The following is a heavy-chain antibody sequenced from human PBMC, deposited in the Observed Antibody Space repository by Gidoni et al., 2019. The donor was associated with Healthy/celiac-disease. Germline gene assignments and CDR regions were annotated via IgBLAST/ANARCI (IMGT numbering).Heavy chain of an antibody. V-gene: IGHV3-33*01. Sequence: QVQLVESGGGVVQPGRSLRLSCAASGFTFSSYGMHWVRQAPGKGLEWVAVIWYDGSNKYYADSVKGRFTISRDNSKNTLYLQMNSLRAEDTAVYYCARGRFLGYGSGSYSYYFDYWGQGTLVTVSS. CDR2: IWYDGSNK. J-gene: IGHJ4*02. CDR3: ARGRFLGYGSGSYSYYFDY. CDR1: GFTFSSYG. D-gene: IGHD3-10*01.